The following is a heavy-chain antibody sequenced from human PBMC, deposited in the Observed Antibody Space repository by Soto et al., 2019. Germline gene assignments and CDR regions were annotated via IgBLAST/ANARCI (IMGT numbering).Heavy chain of an antibody. D-gene: IGHD3-3*01. CDR2: IYYSGST. CDR3: ARDARRFLERGGHYYYDLDV. CDR1: GGSISSRDSY. Sequence: QVQLQESGPGLVKPSQTLSLSCTVSGGSISSRDSYWSWIRQPPGKGLEWIGYIYYSGSTHYNPSLKSRVTISIDTSKNQFSLKLDSVTAADTAVYYCARDARRFLERGGHYYYDLDVWGQGTTVTVSS. J-gene: IGHJ6*01. V-gene: IGHV4-30-4*01.